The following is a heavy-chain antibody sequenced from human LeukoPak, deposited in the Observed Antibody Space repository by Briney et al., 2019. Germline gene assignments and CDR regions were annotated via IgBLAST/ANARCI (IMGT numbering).Heavy chain of an antibody. CDR3: ARGDILTGYYTDY. D-gene: IGHD3-9*01. CDR2: IYYSGSA. CDR1: GGSISSGGYY. V-gene: IGHV4-31*03. J-gene: IGHJ4*02. Sequence: SETLSLTCTVSGGSISSGGYYWSWIRQHPGKGLEWIGYIYYSGSAYYNPSLKSRVTISVDTSKNQFPLKLSSVTAADTAVCYCARGDILTGYYTDYWGQGTLVTVSS.